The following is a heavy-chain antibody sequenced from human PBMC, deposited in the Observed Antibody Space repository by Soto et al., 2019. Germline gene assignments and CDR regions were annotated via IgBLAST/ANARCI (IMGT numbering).Heavy chain of an antibody. J-gene: IGHJ5*02. CDR3: GKGGYCSDTSCLSGFDP. CDR1: GYTFTTYS. CDR2: INPGNGDT. V-gene: IGHV1-3*01. Sequence: QVQLVQSGAEVKKPGASVKVSCKASGYTFTTYSMQWVRQAPGQGLEWIGWINPGNGDTKYSRKFQGRVTITRDTSASSTYMELSSLRSGYTAVYCFGKGGYCSDTSCLSGFDPWGQGILVTVSS. D-gene: IGHD2-2*01.